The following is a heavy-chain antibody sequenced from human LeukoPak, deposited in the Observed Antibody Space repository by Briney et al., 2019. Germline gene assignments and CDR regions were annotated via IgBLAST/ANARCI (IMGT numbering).Heavy chain of an antibody. CDR3: AREGTNYGDNWFDP. D-gene: IGHD1-7*01. CDR2: ISSSGSTI. V-gene: IGHV3-48*03. J-gene: IGHJ5*02. Sequence: PGGSLRLSCAASGFTFSSHEMNWVRQAPGKGLEWVSYISSSGSTIYYAGSVKGRFTISRDNAKNSLYLQMNSLRAEDTAVYYCAREGTNYGDNWFDPWGQGTLVTVSS. CDR1: GFTFSSHE.